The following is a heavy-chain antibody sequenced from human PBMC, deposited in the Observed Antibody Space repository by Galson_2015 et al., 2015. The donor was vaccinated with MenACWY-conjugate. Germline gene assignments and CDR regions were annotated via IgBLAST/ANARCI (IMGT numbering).Heavy chain of an antibody. CDR1: GFTFSGSA. CDR2: IRSKANSYAT. Sequence: SLRLSCAASGFTFSGSAMHWVRQASGKGLEWVGRIRSKANSYATAYAASVKGRFTVSRDDSKNTAYLQMNSLKTEDTAVYYCTSPAGEYYYGSVYYYYGMDVWGQGTTVTVSS. V-gene: IGHV3-73*01. D-gene: IGHD3-10*01. CDR3: TSPAGEYYYGSVYYYYGMDV. J-gene: IGHJ6*02.